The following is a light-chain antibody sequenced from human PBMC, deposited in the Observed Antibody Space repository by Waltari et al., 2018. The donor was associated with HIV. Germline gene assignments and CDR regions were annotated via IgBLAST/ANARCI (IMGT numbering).Light chain of an antibody. CDR2: DVP. V-gene: IGLV2-11*01. J-gene: IGLJ3*02. CDR3: CSYAGSYTLV. CDR1: SSDVGGYTS. Sequence: QSALTQPRSVSGSPGQSVTISCTGTSSDVGGYTSVSWYQQHPAKAPKLMIYDVPKRPSGVPDRCSGSKSGNTAALTSSGLEAEDEAEYYCCSYAGSYTLVFGGGTKLTVL.